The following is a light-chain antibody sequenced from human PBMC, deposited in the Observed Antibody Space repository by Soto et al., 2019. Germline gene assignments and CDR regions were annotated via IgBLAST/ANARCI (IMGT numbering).Light chain of an antibody. J-gene: IGKJ5*01. CDR1: HGISSY. V-gene: IGKV1-9*01. CDR3: QQLNSYPT. CDR2: AAS. Sequence: DIQLTQSPSFLSASVGDRVTITCLASHGISSYLAWYKQKPGKATKLLIYAASTLQSGVPSRFSGSGSGTEFTLTISRLQPEDFATYYCQQLNSYPTFGQWTRLEIK.